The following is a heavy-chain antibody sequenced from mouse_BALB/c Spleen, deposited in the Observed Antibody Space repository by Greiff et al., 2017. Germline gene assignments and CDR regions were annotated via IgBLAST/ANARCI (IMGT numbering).Heavy chain of an antibody. Sequence: QVQLQQSGPELVKPGASVKISCKASGYAFSSSWMNWVKQRPGQGLEWIGQIYPGDGDTHYNGKFKGKATLTADKSSSTAYMQLSSLTSVDSAVYFCARGITTSYYAMGDWGQGTSVTVSS. J-gene: IGHJ4*01. D-gene: IGHD2-4*01. CDR1: GYAFSSSW. CDR3: ARGITTSYYAMGD. CDR2: IYPGDGDT. V-gene: IGHV1-82*01.